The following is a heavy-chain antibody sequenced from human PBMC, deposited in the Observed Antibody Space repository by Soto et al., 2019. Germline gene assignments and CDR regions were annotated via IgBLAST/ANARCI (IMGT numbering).Heavy chain of an antibody. CDR1: GGSISSGDYY. D-gene: IGHD2-2*01. V-gene: IGHV4-30-4*01. Sequence: QVQLQESGPGLVKPSQTLSLTCTVSGGSISSGDYYWSWIRQPPGKGLEWIGYIYYSGSTYYNPSLKRRVTISVDTSKNQFSLKLSSVTAADTAVYYCARWVVVVPAAKAAFDIWGQGTMVTVSS. CDR3: ARWVVVVPAAKAAFDI. J-gene: IGHJ3*02. CDR2: IYYSGST.